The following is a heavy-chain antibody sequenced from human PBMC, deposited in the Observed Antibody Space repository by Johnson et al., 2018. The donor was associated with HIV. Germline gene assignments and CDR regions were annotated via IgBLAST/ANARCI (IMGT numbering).Heavy chain of an antibody. CDR3: TKRLNSGTYWGNYDFDV. Sequence: QVQLVESWGGVVQPGGSLRLSCAASGFTFSSYGMHWVRQAPGKGLEWVAFIRYDGSNKYYADSVKGRFPISRDNSKNTLYLQMNNLKAEDTALYYCTKRLNSGTYWGNYDFDVWGQGTMVTVSS. J-gene: IGHJ3*01. CDR1: GFTFSSYG. V-gene: IGHV3-30*02. CDR2: IRYDGSNK. D-gene: IGHD1-26*01.